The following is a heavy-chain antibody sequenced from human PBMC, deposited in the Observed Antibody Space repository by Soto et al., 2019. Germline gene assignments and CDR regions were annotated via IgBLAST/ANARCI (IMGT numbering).Heavy chain of an antibody. CDR3: AKSPTMVRGLIFDY. CDR1: GFTFSSYS. CDR2: IRGSGDNT. Sequence: EVQLLESGGGLVQPGGSLRLSCAASGFTFSSYSLSWVRQAPGKGLDWVSAIRGSGDNTYYADSVKGRFTISRDNTKNTLYLQMNSRRAEDTAVYYCAKSPTMVRGLIFDYWGQGALVTVSS. V-gene: IGHV3-23*01. J-gene: IGHJ4*02. D-gene: IGHD3-10*01.